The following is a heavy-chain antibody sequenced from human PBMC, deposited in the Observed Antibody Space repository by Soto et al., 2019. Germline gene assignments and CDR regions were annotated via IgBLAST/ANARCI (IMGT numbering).Heavy chain of an antibody. CDR1: SGSISSGNYY. Sequence: QVQLQESGPGLVEPSQTLSLTCTVSSGSISSGNYYWSWIRQPPGKGLEWIGYIYYNGNTYYNPSLKSLVTISVDTSKNQFSLKLNSVTAADTAVYYFARATSVTMVHFWGRGTLVTVSS. CDR2: IYYNGNT. V-gene: IGHV4-30-4*01. J-gene: IGHJ4*02. CDR3: ARATSVTMVHF. D-gene: IGHD4-17*01.